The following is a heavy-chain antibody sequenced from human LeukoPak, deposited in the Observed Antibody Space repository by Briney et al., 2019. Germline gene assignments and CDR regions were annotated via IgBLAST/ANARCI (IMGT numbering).Heavy chain of an antibody. Sequence: HPGGSLRLSCAASGFTFDDYAMHWVRQAPGKGLEWVSGISWNSGSIGYADSVKGRFTISRDNAKNSLYLQMNSLRAEDTALYYCAKDIQAPYYYDSSGPFDYWGQGTLVTVSS. CDR3: AKDIQAPYYYDSSGPFDY. D-gene: IGHD3-22*01. J-gene: IGHJ4*02. V-gene: IGHV3-9*01. CDR1: GFTFDDYA. CDR2: ISWNSGSI.